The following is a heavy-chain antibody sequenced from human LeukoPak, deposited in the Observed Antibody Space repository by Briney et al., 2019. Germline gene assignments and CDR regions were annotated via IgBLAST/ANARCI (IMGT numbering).Heavy chain of an antibody. J-gene: IGHJ6*03. CDR1: GYTFTSYG. V-gene: IGHV1-18*01. CDR3: ARANRVRYYYDSSGTDYYMDV. D-gene: IGHD3-22*01. Sequence: ASVKVSCKASGYTFTSYGISWVRQAPGQGLEWMGWISAYNGNTNYAQKLQGRVTMTTDTSTSTAYMELRSLGSDDTAVYYCARANRVRYYYDSSGTDYYMDVWGKGTTVTVSS. CDR2: ISAYNGNT.